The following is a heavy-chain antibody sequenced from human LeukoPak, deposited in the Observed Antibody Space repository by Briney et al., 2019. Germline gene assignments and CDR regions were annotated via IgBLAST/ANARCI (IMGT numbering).Heavy chain of an antibody. D-gene: IGHD5-18*01. Sequence: SETLSLTCAVYGGSFSGYYWSWIRQPPGKGLEWIGEINHSGSTNYNPSLKSRVTISVDTSKNQFSLKLSSVTAADTAVYYCARDKGTAMVTPFDYWGQGTLVTVSS. CDR2: INHSGST. CDR1: GGSFSGYY. J-gene: IGHJ4*02. CDR3: ARDKGTAMVTPFDY. V-gene: IGHV4-34*01.